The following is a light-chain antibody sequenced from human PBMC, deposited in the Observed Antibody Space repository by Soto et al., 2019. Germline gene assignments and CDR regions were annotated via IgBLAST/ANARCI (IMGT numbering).Light chain of an antibody. CDR2: VAS. CDR3: TEDGSSPPRYT. V-gene: IGKV3-20*01. J-gene: IGKJ2*01. Sequence: EMGLTQSPGTLSLSPGERATLSSRASQSVSSSYLPWSRQKPGQAPRLLIYVASSMATSIPERFSGSGSGISCTLTITCLEASHFAVYFSTEDGSSPPRYTFGHGTKLESK. CDR1: QSVSSSY.